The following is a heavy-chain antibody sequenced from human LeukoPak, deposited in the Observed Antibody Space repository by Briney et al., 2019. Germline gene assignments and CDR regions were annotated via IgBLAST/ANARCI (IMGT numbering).Heavy chain of an antibody. CDR2: ISDDGSNK. J-gene: IGHJ4*02. Sequence: GRSLRLSCAASGFTFSNYAMHWVRQAPGKGLEWVAVISDDGSNKYYGDSVKGRFTISRDNSKNTVYLQMNSLRAEDTAVYYCAKDRYSSGWYSDFDYWGQGTLVTVSS. CDR1: GFTFSNYA. CDR3: AKDRYSSGWYSDFDY. D-gene: IGHD6-19*01. V-gene: IGHV3-30*18.